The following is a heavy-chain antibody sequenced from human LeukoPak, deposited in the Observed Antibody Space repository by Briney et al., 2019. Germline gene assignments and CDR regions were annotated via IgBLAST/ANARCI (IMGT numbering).Heavy chain of an antibody. CDR3: ARDGGDYDPFYYYYYMDV. J-gene: IGHJ6*03. Sequence: PGGSLRLSCAASGFTFSSYAMSWVRQAPGKGLEWVSAISGSGGSTYYADSVKGRFTISRDNSKNTLYLQMNSLRAEDTAVYYCARDGGDYDPFYYYYYMDVWGKGTTVTVSS. CDR2: ISGSGGST. CDR1: GFTFSSYA. D-gene: IGHD4-17*01. V-gene: IGHV3-23*01.